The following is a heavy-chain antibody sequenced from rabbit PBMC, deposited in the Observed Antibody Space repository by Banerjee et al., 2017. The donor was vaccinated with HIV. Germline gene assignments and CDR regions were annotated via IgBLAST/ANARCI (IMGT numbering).Heavy chain of an antibody. V-gene: IGHV1S40*01. J-gene: IGHJ3*01. D-gene: IGHD1-1*01. CDR2: IYTGSGGST. CDR3: ARNISISSWSNFGL. Sequence: QSLEESGGDLVKPGASLTLTCTASGFSFCSGYDMCWVRQAPVKGLEWIACIYTGSGGSTYRASWAKGRFTIAKTSSTTGTLRVPRLTAADTATYFCARNISISSWSNFGLWGQGTLVTVS. CDR1: GFSFCSGYD.